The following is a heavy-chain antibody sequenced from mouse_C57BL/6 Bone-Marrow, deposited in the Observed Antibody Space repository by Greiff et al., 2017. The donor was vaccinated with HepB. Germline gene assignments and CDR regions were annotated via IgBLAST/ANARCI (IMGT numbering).Heavy chain of an antibody. D-gene: IGHD1-1*01. CDR3: TTDGSRGYAMDY. Sequence: EVQLQESGAELVRPGASVKLSCTASGFNIKDDYMHWVKQRPEQGLEWIGWIDPENGDTEYASKFQGKATITADTSSNTAYLQLSSLTSEDTAVYYCTTDGSRGYAMDYWGQGTSVTVSS. V-gene: IGHV14-4*01. J-gene: IGHJ4*01. CDR2: IDPENGDT. CDR1: GFNIKDDY.